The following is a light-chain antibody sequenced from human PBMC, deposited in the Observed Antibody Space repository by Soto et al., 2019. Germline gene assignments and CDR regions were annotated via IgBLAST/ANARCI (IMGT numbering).Light chain of an antibody. J-gene: IGKJ4*01. V-gene: IGKV1-33*01. Sequence: DIQMTQSPSSLSASVGDRVTITCQASQDISMYLNWYRHKPGKAPELLIYDASNLETAFPSRFSGSGSGTNFTFTITGLQPEHIATYYCQQYHDLPLTFGGGTKVEV. CDR3: QQYHDLPLT. CDR1: QDISMY. CDR2: DAS.